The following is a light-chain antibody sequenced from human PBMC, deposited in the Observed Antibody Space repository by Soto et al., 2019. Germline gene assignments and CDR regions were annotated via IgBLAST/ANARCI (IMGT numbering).Light chain of an antibody. V-gene: IGKV1-39*01. Sequence: DIQMTQSPSSLSASVGDRVTITCLASQSISSYLNWYQQKPGKAPKLLIYAASSLQSGVPSRFSGSGSGTDFTLTISSLQPEDFATYYCQQSYSTPITFGQGTRWRL. CDR1: QSISSY. CDR3: QQSYSTPIT. CDR2: AAS. J-gene: IGKJ5*01.